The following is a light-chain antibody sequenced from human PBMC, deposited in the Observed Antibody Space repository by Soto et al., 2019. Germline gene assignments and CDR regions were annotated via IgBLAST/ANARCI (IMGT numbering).Light chain of an antibody. J-gene: IGLJ1*01. CDR3: SSYTTSNTRQIV. Sequence: QSALTQPASVSGSPGQSITISCTGTSSDVGGYNYVSWYQQHPGKAPKFMIYDVSNRPSGVSNRFSGSKSGNTASLTVSGTKAGDEADYYGSSYTTSNTRQIVFGTGTKLTVL. V-gene: IGLV2-14*01. CDR2: DVS. CDR1: SSDVGGYNY.